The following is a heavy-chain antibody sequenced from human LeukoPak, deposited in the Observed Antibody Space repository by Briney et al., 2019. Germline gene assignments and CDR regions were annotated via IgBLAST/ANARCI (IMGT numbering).Heavy chain of an antibody. V-gene: IGHV4-34*01. D-gene: IGHD2-15*01. CDR3: AVGGSGSLDY. Sequence: PSETLSLTCAVYGGSFSGYYWSWIRQPPGKGLEWIGEINHSGSTNYNPSLKSRVTISVDRSKNQLSLKLSSVTAADTAVYYCAVGGSGSLDYWGQGTLVTVSS. CDR2: INHSGST. CDR1: GGSFSGYY. J-gene: IGHJ4*02.